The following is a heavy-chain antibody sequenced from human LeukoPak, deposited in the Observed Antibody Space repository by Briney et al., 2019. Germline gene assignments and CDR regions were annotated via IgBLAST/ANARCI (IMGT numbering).Heavy chain of an antibody. Sequence: PSETLSLTCTVSGGSISSSSYYWGWIRQPPGKGLEWIGSIYYSGSTYYNPSLKSRVTISVDTSKNQFSLKLSSVTAADTAVYYCARAFPPNWNDEGWFDPWGQGTLVTVSS. V-gene: IGHV4-39*07. J-gene: IGHJ5*02. CDR3: ARAFPPNWNDEGWFDP. D-gene: IGHD1-20*01. CDR2: IYYSGST. CDR1: GGSISSSSYY.